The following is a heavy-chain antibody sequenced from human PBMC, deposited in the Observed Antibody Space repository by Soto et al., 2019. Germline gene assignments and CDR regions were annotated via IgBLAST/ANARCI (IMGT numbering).Heavy chain of an antibody. D-gene: IGHD2-2*01. CDR3: ARDRVDCSSTSCPNFDY. J-gene: IGHJ4*02. V-gene: IGHV1-69*04. CDR1: GGTFSSYT. Sequence: GGTFSSYTISWVRQAPGQGLEWMGRIIPILGIANYAQKFQGRVTITADKSTSTAYMELSSLRSEDTAVYYCARDRVDCSSTSCPNFDYWGQGTLVTVSS. CDR2: IIPILGIA.